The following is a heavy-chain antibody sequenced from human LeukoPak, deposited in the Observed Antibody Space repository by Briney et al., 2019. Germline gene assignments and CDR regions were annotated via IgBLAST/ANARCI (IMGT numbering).Heavy chain of an antibody. CDR1: GGSISSYY. D-gene: IGHD5-24*01. J-gene: IGHJ6*02. CDR2: IYYSGST. Sequence: SETLSLTCTVSGGSISSYYWGWIRQPPGKGLEWIGYIYYSGSTNYNPSLKSRVTISVDTSKNQFSLKLSSVTAADTAVYYCARTPIEMAYYYYGMDVWGQGTTVTVSS. CDR3: ARTPIEMAYYYYGMDV. V-gene: IGHV4-59*08.